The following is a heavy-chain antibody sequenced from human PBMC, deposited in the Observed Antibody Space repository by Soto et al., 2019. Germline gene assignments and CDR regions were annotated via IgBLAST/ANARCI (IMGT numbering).Heavy chain of an antibody. D-gene: IGHD3-22*01. J-gene: IGHJ6*02. CDR2: IIPIFGTA. CDR3: ARGLYYYDSSGLEYYHYGMDV. CDR1: GGTFSSYA. Sequence: SVKVCCKASGGTFSSYAISWVRQAPGQGLEWMGGIIPIFGTANYAQKFQGRVTITADESTSTAYMELSSLRSEDTAVYYCARGLYYYDSSGLEYYHYGMDVWGQGTTVTVSS. V-gene: IGHV1-69*13.